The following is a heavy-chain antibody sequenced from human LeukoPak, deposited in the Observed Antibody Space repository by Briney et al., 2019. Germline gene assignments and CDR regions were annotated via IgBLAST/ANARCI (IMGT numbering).Heavy chain of an antibody. D-gene: IGHD6-6*01. CDR2: IGGSGGST. Sequence: GGSLRLSCAASGFTFSSYAMSWVRQAPGKGLEWVSAIGGSGGSTYYADSVKGRFTISRDNSKNTLYLQMNSLRAEDTALYFCAKDSSSSNYYYGLDVWGQGTTVTVSS. J-gene: IGHJ6*02. V-gene: IGHV3-23*01. CDR3: AKDSSSSNYYYGLDV. CDR1: GFTFSSYA.